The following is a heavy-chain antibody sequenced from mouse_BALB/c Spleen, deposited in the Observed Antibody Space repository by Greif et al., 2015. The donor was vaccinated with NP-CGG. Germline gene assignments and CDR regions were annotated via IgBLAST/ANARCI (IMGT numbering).Heavy chain of an antibody. D-gene: IGHD2-14*01. V-gene: IGHV5-4*02. CDR3: ARDRFYAMDY. CDR2: ISDGGSYT. Sequence: EVKLVESGGGLVKPGGSLKLSCAASGFTFSDYYMYWIRQTPEKRLEWVATISDGGSYTYYPDSVKGRVTISRDNAKNNLYLQMSSLKSEDTAMYYCARDRFYAMDYWGQGTSVTVSS. J-gene: IGHJ4*01. CDR1: GFTFSDYY.